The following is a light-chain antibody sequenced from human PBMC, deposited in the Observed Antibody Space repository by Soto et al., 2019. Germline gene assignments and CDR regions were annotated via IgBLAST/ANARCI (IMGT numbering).Light chain of an antibody. CDR2: EVN. CDR3: LSYTSANTRV. CDR1: SSDIGGYKY. J-gene: IGLJ3*02. V-gene: IGLV2-14*01. Sequence: QSALTQPASVSGSLGQSITISCTGTSSDIGGYKYVSWYQQHPGKAPKLIIFEVNNRPSGVSNRFSGSKSGNTASLTISGLQPEDEADYYCLSYTSANTRVFGGGTKLTVL.